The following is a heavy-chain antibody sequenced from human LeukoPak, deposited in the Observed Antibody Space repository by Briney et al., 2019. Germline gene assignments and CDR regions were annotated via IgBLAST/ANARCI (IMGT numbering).Heavy chain of an antibody. CDR2: INHSGST. V-gene: IGHV4-34*01. CDR1: GGSFSGYY. CDR3: ARRSSSWYQVIDY. J-gene: IGHJ4*02. Sequence: SETLSLTCAVYGGSFSGYYWSWIRQPPGKGLEWIGEINHSGSTNHNSSLKSRVTISVDTSKNQFSLKLSSVTAADTAVYYCARRSSSWYQVIDYWGQGTLVTVSS. D-gene: IGHD6-13*01.